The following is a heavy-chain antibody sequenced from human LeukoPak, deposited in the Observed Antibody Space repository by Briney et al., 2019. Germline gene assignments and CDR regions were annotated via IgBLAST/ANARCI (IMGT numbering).Heavy chain of an antibody. V-gene: IGHV3-7*01. D-gene: IGHD4-17*01. Sequence: GGSLRLSCAASGFTFSSYWMNWARQAPGKGLEWVANIKEEGSENYYVDSVKGRFTISRDNAENSLYLQMNSLRVEDTALYYCARYGNNVDNAFDIWGQGTMVTVSS. J-gene: IGHJ3*02. CDR2: IKEEGSEN. CDR3: ARYGNNVDNAFDI. CDR1: GFTFSSYW.